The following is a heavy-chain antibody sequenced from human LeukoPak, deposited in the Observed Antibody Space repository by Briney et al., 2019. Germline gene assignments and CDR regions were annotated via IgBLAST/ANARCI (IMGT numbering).Heavy chain of an antibody. Sequence: PGGSLRLSCAGSGFTFSTYSMNWVRQAPGKGLEWVSYISSSGSTIYYADSVKGRFTISRDNAKNSLYLQMNSLRAEDTAVYYCAELGITMIGGAWGKGTTVTISS. CDR2: ISSSGSTI. CDR1: GFTFSTYS. CDR3: AELGITMIGGA. J-gene: IGHJ6*04. D-gene: IGHD3-10*02. V-gene: IGHV3-48*04.